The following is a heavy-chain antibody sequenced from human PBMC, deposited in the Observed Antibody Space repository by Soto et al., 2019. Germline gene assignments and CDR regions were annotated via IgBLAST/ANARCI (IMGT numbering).Heavy chain of an antibody. V-gene: IGHV1-46*01. Sequence: ASVKVSCKASGYTFTSYYMHWVRQSPVQGLEWMGIINPSGGSTSYAQKFQGRVTMTRDTSTSTVYMELSSLRSEDTAVYYCAFFILAAAVDYWGQGTLVTVSS. CDR3: AFFILAAAVDY. CDR1: GYTFTSYY. J-gene: IGHJ4*02. D-gene: IGHD6-13*01. CDR2: INPSGGST.